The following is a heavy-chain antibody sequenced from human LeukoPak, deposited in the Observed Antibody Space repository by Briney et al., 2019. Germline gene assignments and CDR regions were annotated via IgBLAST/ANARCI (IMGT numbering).Heavy chain of an antibody. J-gene: IGHJ4*02. CDR2: INSDGSST. V-gene: IGHV3-74*01. CDR3: ARTAGHYDFWSGYFYYFDY. Sequence: GGSLRLSCAASGFTFSSYWMHWVRQAPGKGLAWVSRINSDGSSTSYADSVKGRFTISRDNAKNTLYLQMNSLRAEDTAVYYCARTAGHYDFWSGYFYYFDYWGQGTLVTVSS. CDR1: GFTFSSYW. D-gene: IGHD3-3*01.